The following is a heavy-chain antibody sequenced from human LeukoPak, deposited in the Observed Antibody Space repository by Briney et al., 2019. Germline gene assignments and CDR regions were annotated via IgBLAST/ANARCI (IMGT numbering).Heavy chain of an antibody. Sequence: GGSLRLSCAASGFTFDDYAMHWVRQAPGKGLEWVSLISWDGGSTYYADSVKGRFTISRDNAKNSLYLQMNSLRAEDTAVYYCARDQASGSYYVDAFDIWGQGTMVTVSS. CDR3: ARDQASGSYYVDAFDI. CDR1: GFTFDDYA. D-gene: IGHD1-26*01. V-gene: IGHV3-43D*03. J-gene: IGHJ3*02. CDR2: ISWDGGST.